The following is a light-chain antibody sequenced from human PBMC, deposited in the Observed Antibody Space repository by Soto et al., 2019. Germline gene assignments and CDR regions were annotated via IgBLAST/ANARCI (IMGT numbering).Light chain of an antibody. J-gene: IGKJ1*01. CDR2: AAS. CDR3: QQTYSTPPT. CDR1: QSISTY. Sequence: DIQMTQSPPSLSASVGDRVTITCRASQSISTYLNWYQQKAGLAPKLLIYAASSLQSGVPSRFSGSGSGTDFTLTISSLQPEDFATYYCQQTYSTPPTFGQGTKVDIK. V-gene: IGKV1-39*01.